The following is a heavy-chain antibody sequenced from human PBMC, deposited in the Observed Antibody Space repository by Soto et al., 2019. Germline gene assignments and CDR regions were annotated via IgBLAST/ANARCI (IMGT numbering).Heavy chain of an antibody. J-gene: IGHJ6*02. Sequence: LRLSCAASGFTFSSYGMHWVRQAPGKGLEWVAVISYDGSNKYYADSVKGRFTISRDNSKNTLYLQMNSLRAEDTAVYYCAKDKGIGCMDVWGQGTTVTVSS. V-gene: IGHV3-30*18. CDR1: GFTFSSYG. CDR3: AKDKGIGCMDV. CDR2: ISYDGSNK.